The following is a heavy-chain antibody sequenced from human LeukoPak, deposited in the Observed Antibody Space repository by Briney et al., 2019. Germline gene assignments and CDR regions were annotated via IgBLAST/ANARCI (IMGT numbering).Heavy chain of an antibody. V-gene: IGHV3-30*19. Sequence: GGSLRLSCAASGFTFSTYGMHWVRQAPGKGLEWVAVISYDGNKEYYADSVKGRFTISRDNSQNTVYMEMNSLRSEDTAVYYCTTDPSTGSIYWGQGTLVTVSS. D-gene: IGHD1-1*01. CDR2: ISYDGNKE. CDR3: TTDPSTGSIY. J-gene: IGHJ4*02. CDR1: GFTFSTYG.